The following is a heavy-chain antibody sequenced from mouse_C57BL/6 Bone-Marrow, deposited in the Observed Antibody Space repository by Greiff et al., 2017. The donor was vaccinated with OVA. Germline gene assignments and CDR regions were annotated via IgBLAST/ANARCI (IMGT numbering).Heavy chain of an antibody. J-gene: IGHJ4*01. Sequence: QVQLQQPGAELVKPGASVKLSCKASGYTFTSYWMHWVKQRPGRGLEGIGRIDPNSGGTKYNEKFKSKATLTVDKPSSTAYMQLSSLTSEDSAVYYCALYDAYALDYWGQGTSVTVSS. CDR2: IDPNSGGT. CDR1: GYTFTSYW. V-gene: IGHV1-72*01. CDR3: ALYDAYALDY. D-gene: IGHD2-3*01.